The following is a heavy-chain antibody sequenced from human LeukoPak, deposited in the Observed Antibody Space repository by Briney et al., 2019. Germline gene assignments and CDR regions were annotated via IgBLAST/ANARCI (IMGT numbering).Heavy chain of an antibody. CDR1: GFTFSSYS. Sequence: PGGSLRLSCAASGFTFSSYSVNWVRQAPGKGLEWVSSISSSSSYIYYADSVKGRFTISRDNAKNSLYLQMNSLRAEDTAVYYCARDRSSGLTHDYWGQGTLVTVSS. CDR2: ISSSSSYI. J-gene: IGHJ4*02. CDR3: ARDRSSGLTHDY. V-gene: IGHV3-21*01. D-gene: IGHD3/OR15-3a*01.